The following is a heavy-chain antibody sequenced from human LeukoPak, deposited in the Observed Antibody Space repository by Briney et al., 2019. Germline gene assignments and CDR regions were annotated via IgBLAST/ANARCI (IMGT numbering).Heavy chain of an antibody. Sequence: QSGGSLRLSCAASGFTFRNHWMHWVRQTPGKGLVWVSRISSDGSSTTYADSVKGRFTISRDNAKNTLYLQINNLRAEDTAMYYCARDQRVTGRPDIDYWGQGTLVIVSS. D-gene: IGHD6-6*01. V-gene: IGHV3-74*03. CDR1: GFTFRNHW. CDR3: ARDQRVTGRPDIDY. CDR2: ISSDGSST. J-gene: IGHJ4*02.